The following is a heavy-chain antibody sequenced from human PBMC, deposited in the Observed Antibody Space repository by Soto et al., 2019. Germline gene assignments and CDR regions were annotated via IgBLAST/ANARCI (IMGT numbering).Heavy chain of an antibody. J-gene: IGHJ4*02. CDR2: ISTYNGIR. V-gene: IGHV1-18*01. CDR1: GYTFTSHG. CDR3: ARDPITSRFDY. D-gene: IGHD2-2*01. Sequence: QVLLVQSGPEVRKPGASVKVSCKASGYTFTSHGVSWLRQAPGQGLEWLGWISTYNGIRNYARKFQDRVTMGSDTSTSTVYMELRSLTSNDTAMYYCARDPITSRFDYWGQGTLVTVSS.